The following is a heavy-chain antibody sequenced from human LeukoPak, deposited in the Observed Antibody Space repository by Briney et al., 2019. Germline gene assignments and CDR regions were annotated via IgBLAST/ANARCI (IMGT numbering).Heavy chain of an antibody. CDR2: TYYRSKWYN. J-gene: IGHJ4*02. CDR1: GDSVSSNSAA. Sequence: SQTLSLTCAISGDSVSSNSAAWNWIRQSPSRGLEWLGRTYYRSKWYNDYAVSVKSRITINPDTSKNQFSLQLNSVTPEDTAVYYCATQGPYYDFWSGSVPMDYWGQGTLVTVSS. V-gene: IGHV6-1*01. CDR3: ATQGPYYDFWSGSVPMDY. D-gene: IGHD3-3*01.